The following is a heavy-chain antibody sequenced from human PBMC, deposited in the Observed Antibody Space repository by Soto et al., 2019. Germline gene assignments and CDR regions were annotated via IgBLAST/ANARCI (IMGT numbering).Heavy chain of an antibody. Sequence: GQELNIFCTGSRFRFACYLITCVRPTPGKRLEWMGRIDPSDSQTYYSPSFRGHVTISVTKSITTVFLQWSSLRASDTAMYYCARQIYDSDTGPNFQYYFDSWGQGTPVTVSS. J-gene: IGHJ4*02. CDR1: RFRFACYL. CDR2: IDPSDSQT. CDR3: ARQIYDSDTGPNFQYYFDS. D-gene: IGHD3-22*01. V-gene: IGHV5-10-1*01.